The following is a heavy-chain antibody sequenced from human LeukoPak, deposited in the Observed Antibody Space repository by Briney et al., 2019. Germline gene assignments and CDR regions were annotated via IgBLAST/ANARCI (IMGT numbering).Heavy chain of an antibody. D-gene: IGHD6-19*01. Sequence: SETLSLTCAVSGGSISSNSYYWGWIRQPPGKGLEWIGSIYYSGSTYYNPSLKSRVTISVDTSKNQFSLKLSSVTAADTAVYYCARRHGSGWIDNWFDPWGQGTLVTVSS. V-gene: IGHV4-39*01. J-gene: IGHJ5*02. CDR3: ARRHGSGWIDNWFDP. CDR1: GGSISSNSYY. CDR2: IYYSGST.